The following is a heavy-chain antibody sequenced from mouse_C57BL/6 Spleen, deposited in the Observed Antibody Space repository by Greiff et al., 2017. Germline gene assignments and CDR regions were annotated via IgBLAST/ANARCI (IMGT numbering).Heavy chain of an antibody. CDR2: INPNNGGT. Sequence: EVQLQQSGPELVKPGASVKISCKASGYTFTDYYMNWVKQSHGKSLEWIGDINPNNGGTSYNQKFKGKATLTVDKSSSTAYMELRSLTSEDSAVYYCARCYLSTMVTDFDYWGQGTTLTVSS. D-gene: IGHD2-2*01. J-gene: IGHJ2*01. CDR3: ARCYLSTMVTDFDY. CDR1: GYTFTDYY. V-gene: IGHV1-26*01.